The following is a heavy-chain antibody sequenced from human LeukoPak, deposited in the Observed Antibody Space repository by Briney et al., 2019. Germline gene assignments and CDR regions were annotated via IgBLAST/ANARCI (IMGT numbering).Heavy chain of an antibody. CDR1: GYSFTTYW. J-gene: IGHJ4*02. D-gene: IGHD3-10*01. CDR2: IYPGDSAT. V-gene: IGHV5-51*01. CDR3: ASTTMVRGVISYFDS. Sequence: GESLKISCKCSGYSFTTYWIGWVRQMPGKGLEWMGIIYPGDSATRYSPSFQGQVTIPAHKSISTAYLQGSRLKASDTAIYYCASTTMVRGVISYFDSWGQGTVVTVSS.